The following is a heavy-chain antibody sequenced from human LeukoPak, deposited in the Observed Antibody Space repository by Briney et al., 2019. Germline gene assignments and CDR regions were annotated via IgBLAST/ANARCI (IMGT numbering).Heavy chain of an antibody. V-gene: IGHV3-30*02. D-gene: IGHD2/OR15-2a*01. Sequence: HPGGSLRLSCAASGFTFSNFDMHWVRQAPGKGLEWVAFLRYDGGDKYFVDSVKGRFTISRDNSKNILYVQMYRLSAEDTAVYYSAKNRLGQTYADSFEIWGQGTMVSVSS. CDR3: AKNRLGQTYADSFEI. J-gene: IGHJ3*02. CDR2: LRYDGGDK. CDR1: GFTFSNFD.